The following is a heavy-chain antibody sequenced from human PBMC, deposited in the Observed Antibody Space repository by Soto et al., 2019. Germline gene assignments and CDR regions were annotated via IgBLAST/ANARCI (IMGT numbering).Heavy chain of an antibody. CDR3: AKDFRYCFSTSRYYSGMDV. V-gene: IGHV3-23*01. CDR1: EFTFSSYA. J-gene: IGHJ6*02. Sequence: HPGGSLRLSCAASEFTFSSYAMSWVRQAPGKGLEWVSGISVSGGSTYYADSVKGRFTISRDNSKNTLYLQMNSLRAEDAAVYYCAKDFRYCFSTSRYYSGMDVWGQGTTVTAP. CDR2: ISVSGGST. D-gene: IGHD2-2*01.